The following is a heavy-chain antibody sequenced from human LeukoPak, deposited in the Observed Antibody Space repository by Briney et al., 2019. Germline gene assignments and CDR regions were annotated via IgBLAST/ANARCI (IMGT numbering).Heavy chain of an antibody. D-gene: IGHD3/OR15-3a*01. CDR1: GASISNSTYY. CDR2: IYYSGST. J-gene: IGHJ4*02. CDR3: ARQTGSGLFILP. V-gene: IGHV4-39*07. Sequence: PSETLSLTCNVSGASISNSTYYWGWIRQPPGKGLEWIGSIYYSGSTYCKPSLKSRLTISVDTFKNQFSVNLSSVTAADTAVYYCARQTGSGLFILPGGQGTLVTVSS.